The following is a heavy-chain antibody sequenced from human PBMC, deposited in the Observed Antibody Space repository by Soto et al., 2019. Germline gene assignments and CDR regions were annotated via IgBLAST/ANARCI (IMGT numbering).Heavy chain of an antibody. V-gene: IGHV4-4*07. CDR3: ARMYNSGVYRPEGDYFFYGMDV. J-gene: IGHJ6*02. D-gene: IGHD6-19*01. CDR2: FYYSGNT. CDR1: GDSISDYY. Sequence: PSETLSLTCTVSGDSISDYYWSWIRQPAGKGLEWIGRFYYSGNTKSNPSLKSRVTMSADTSKNQFSLSLRSVTAADSAIYYCARMYNSGVYRPEGDYFFYGMDVWGQGTTVTVSS.